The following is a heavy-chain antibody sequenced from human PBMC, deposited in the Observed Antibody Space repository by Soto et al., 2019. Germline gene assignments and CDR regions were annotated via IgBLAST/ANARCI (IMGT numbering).Heavy chain of an antibody. D-gene: IGHD3-10*01. CDR1: GFIFRMYW. J-gene: IGHJ4*02. V-gene: IGHV3-74*01. CDR3: TRGPRPISTGTGAY. Sequence: GGSLRLSCAASGFIFRMYWMHWVRQSPGRGLVWISRIYNDGTYSDYADSVRGRSTISRDNVNDTLYLQMNNLRAEDSGLYYCTRGPRPISTGTGAYWGQGTQVTVSS. CDR2: IYNDGTYS.